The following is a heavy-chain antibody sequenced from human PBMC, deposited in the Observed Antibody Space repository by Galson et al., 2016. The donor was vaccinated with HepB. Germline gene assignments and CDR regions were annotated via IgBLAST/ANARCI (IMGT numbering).Heavy chain of an antibody. CDR2: IYYSGST. Sequence: ETLSLTCAFSGGSISSSSWSWIRQPPGKGLAGIGYIYYSGSTKYNHSIKSRVTFSVDTSSNQFSLNLSSVTAADTAVHDCARCYRYSGSAYRKLDYWGQGTLVTVSS. V-gene: IGHV4-59*01. D-gene: IGHD1-26*01. CDR1: GGSISSSS. J-gene: IGHJ4*02. CDR3: ARCYRYSGSAYRKLDY.